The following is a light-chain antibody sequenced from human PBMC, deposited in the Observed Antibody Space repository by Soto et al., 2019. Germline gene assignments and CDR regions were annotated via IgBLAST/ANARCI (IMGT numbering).Light chain of an antibody. V-gene: IGLV1-51*01. Sequence: QSVLTQPPSVSAAPGQKVIISCSGSTFDIGKNYVSWYQHLPGTAPKLIIYDTEKRIAGVPDRFSASKSGTSATLAISGLQTGDGANYFCGTWDRSLTYYLFGTGTKVTVL. CDR2: DTE. CDR1: TFDIGKNY. CDR3: GTWDRSLTYYL. J-gene: IGLJ1*01.